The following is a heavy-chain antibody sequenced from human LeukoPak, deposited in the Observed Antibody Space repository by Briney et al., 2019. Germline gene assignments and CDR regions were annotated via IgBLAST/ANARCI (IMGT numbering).Heavy chain of an antibody. V-gene: IGHV1-46*01. CDR2: INPSGGST. D-gene: IGHD6-6*01. CDR1: GYTLTELS. J-gene: IGHJ6*02. CDR3: ARSDEYSSSSRYYGMDV. Sequence: WASVKVSCKVSGYTLTELSMHWVRQAPGQGLEWMGIINPSGGSTSYAQKFQGRVTMTRDTSTSTVYMELSSLRSEDTAVYYCARSDEYSSSSRYYGMDVWGQGTTVTVSS.